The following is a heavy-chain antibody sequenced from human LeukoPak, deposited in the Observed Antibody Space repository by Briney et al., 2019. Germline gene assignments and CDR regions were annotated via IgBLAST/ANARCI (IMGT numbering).Heavy chain of an antibody. CDR2: VRTKVNSYAT. CDR3: TSSSSYNWFDP. Sequence: GGSLKLSCAASGFTFSDSAMHWVRQASGKGLEWVGRVRTKVNSYATAYAASVKGRFTISRDDSKNTAYLEMNSLKTEDTAVYYCTSSSSYNWFDPWGQGTLVTVSS. CDR1: GFTFSDSA. D-gene: IGHD6-13*01. V-gene: IGHV3-73*01. J-gene: IGHJ5*02.